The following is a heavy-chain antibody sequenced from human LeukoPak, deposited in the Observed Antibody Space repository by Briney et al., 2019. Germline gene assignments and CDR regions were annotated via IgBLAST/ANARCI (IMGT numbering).Heavy chain of an antibody. J-gene: IGHJ4*02. CDR2: IFYSGST. V-gene: IGHV4-59*12. D-gene: IGHD5-18*01. CDR1: GGSISSYY. CDR3: ARGLRGYSYGCYLDY. Sequence: SETLSLTCTVSGGSISSYYWSWIRQPPGKGLEWIGYIFYSGSTNYNPSLKSRVTISVDTSKNQFSLKLSSVTAADTAVYYCARGLRGYSYGCYLDYWGQGTLVTVSS.